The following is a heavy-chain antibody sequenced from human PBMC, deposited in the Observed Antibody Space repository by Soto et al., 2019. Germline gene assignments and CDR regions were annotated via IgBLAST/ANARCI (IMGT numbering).Heavy chain of an antibody. CDR1: GGTFSSYA. Sequence: QVQLVQSGAEVKKPGSSVKVSCKASGGTFSSYAISWVRQAPGQGLEWMGGVLPIFGTANYAQKFQGRVTITADESTSTAYMELSSLRSEDTAVYYFAEQVSLSLYGLWCGEDWFEPWGQGTLVTVSS. CDR3: AEQVSLSLYGLWCGEDWFEP. D-gene: IGHD3-10*01. J-gene: IGHJ5*02. CDR2: VLPIFGTA. V-gene: IGHV1-69*01.